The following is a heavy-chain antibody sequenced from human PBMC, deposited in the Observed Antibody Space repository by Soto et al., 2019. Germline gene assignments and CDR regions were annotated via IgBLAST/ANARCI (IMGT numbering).Heavy chain of an antibody. Sequence: QVQLVESGGGVVQPGRSLRLSCAASGFTFSNFGIHWVRQAPGKGPEWLAAIAYDGSTEVYVDSVKGRFTISRDNPKNTLYLQMNSRRLEDTAVYYCAKGASQNFDCLWIDWCPGTLVTVSS. V-gene: IGHV3-30*18. CDR3: AKGASQNFDCLWID. CDR1: GFTFSNFG. CDR2: IAYDGSTE. J-gene: IGHJ4*02. D-gene: IGHD3-9*01.